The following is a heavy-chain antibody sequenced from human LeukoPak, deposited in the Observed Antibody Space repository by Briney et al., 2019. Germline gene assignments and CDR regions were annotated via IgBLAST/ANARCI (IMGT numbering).Heavy chain of an antibody. CDR3: ARGEDILDAFDI. Sequence: ASVKVSCKASGYTFTGCYMHWVRQAPGQGLEWMGWINPNSGGTNYAQKFQGRVTMTRDTSISTAYMELSRLRSDDTAVYYCARGEDILDAFDIWGQGTMVTVSS. V-gene: IGHV1-2*02. CDR1: GYTFTGCY. J-gene: IGHJ3*02. CDR2: INPNSGGT.